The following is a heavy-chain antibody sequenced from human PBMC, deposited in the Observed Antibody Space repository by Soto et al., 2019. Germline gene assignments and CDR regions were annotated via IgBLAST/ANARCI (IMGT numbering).Heavy chain of an antibody. J-gene: IGHJ4*02. CDR3: ARDPEEWELTFDC. D-gene: IGHD1-26*01. CDR2: INSDGSDT. Sequence: GGSLRLSCVASGFTFSSYWMHWVRQAPGKGLVWVSRINSDGSDTSYADSVKGRFTISRDNAKNTLYLQMNSLRAEDTAVYYCARDPEEWELTFDCWGQGTLVTVSS. V-gene: IGHV3-74*01. CDR1: GFTFSSYW.